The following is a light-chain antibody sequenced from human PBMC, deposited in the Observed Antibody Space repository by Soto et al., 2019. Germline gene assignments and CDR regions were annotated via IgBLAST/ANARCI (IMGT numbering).Light chain of an antibody. CDR3: QQYGSSPWA. Sequence: IVLTQSPGTLSLSPGERATLSCRASQSVSSNYLAWYQQKPGQAPRLLIYGASSRATAIPDRFSGSGSGTDFTLTISRLEPEDFAVYYCQQYGSSPWAFCQGTKVEIK. CDR1: QSVSSNY. J-gene: IGKJ1*01. CDR2: GAS. V-gene: IGKV3-20*01.